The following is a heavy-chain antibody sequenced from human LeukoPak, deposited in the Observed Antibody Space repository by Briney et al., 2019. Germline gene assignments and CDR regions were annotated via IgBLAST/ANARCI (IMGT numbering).Heavy chain of an antibody. CDR3: ARGHCSSTSCYTHHYYYGMDV. CDR2: ISAYNGNT. V-gene: IGHV1-18*01. D-gene: IGHD2-2*02. CDR1: GYTFTSYG. J-gene: IGHJ6*02. Sequence: ASVKVSCKASGYTFTSYGISWVRQAPGQGLEWMGWISAYNGNTNYAQKLQGRVTMTTDTSTSTAYMELRSLRSDDTAVYYCARGHCSSTSCYTHHYYYGMDVWGQGTTVTVSS.